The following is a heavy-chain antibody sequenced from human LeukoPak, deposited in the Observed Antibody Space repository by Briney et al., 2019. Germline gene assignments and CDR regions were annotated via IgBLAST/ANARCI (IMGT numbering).Heavy chain of an antibody. J-gene: IGHJ3*02. CDR2: INSDVSTT. V-gene: IGHV3-74*01. CDR1: GFTLSSYW. D-gene: IGHD6-13*01. Sequence: GGSLRLSCAASGFTLSSYWMHWVRHAPGKGLLWVSRINSDVSTTTYADSVKGRFTVSRDSAKNTLYLQMNSLRAEDTAVCYCARGPFAYSSPAAAFDIWGQGTMVTVSS. CDR3: ARGPFAYSSPAAAFDI.